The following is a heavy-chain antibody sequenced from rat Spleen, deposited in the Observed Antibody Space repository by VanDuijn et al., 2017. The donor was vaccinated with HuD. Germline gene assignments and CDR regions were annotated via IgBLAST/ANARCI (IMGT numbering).Heavy chain of an antibody. CDR3: ARDYPGYPPFDY. V-gene: IGHV5S23*01. Sequence: GGLVQPGRSLKLSCAASGFTFSNYDMAWVRQAPTKGLEWVASISTGGGNTYYRDSVKGRFTISRDNAKSTLYLQMDSLRSEDTATYYCARDYPGYPPFDYWGQGVMVTVSS. J-gene: IGHJ2*01. CDR2: ISTGGGNT. CDR1: GFTFSNYD. D-gene: IGHD1-4*01.